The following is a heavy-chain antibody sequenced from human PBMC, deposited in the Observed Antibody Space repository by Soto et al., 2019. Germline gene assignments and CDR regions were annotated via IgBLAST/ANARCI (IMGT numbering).Heavy chain of an antibody. CDR1: GGTFSSYA. J-gene: IGHJ5*02. D-gene: IGHD1-7*01. CDR3: ARGGTFLELPGSNWFAP. V-gene: IGHV1-69*01. CDR2: IIPIFGTA. Sequence: QVQLVQSGAEVQKPGSSVKVSCKASGGTFSSYAISWVRQAPGQGLEWMGGIIPIFGTANYAQKFQGRVTITADESTSTAYMELSSLRSEDTAVYYCARGGTFLELPGSNWFAPWGQGTLVTVSS.